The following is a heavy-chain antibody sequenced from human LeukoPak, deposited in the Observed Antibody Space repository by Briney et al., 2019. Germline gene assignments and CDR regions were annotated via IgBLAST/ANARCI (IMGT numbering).Heavy chain of an antibody. CDR2: INPNRGGT. D-gene: IGHD3-10*01. Sequence: GASVKVSCKASGYTFTGYYMHWVRQAPGQGLEWMGWINPNRGGTNYAQKFQGWVTMTRDTSISTAYMELSRLRSDDTAVYYCARSDQLLWFGELFAGAFDIWGQGTMATVSS. CDR3: ARSDQLLWFGELFAGAFDI. V-gene: IGHV1-2*04. J-gene: IGHJ3*02. CDR1: GYTFTGYY.